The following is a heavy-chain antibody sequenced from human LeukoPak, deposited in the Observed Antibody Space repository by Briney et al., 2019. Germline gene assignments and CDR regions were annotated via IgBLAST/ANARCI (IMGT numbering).Heavy chain of an antibody. Sequence: ASVKVSCKASGYTFTGYYMHWVRQAPGQGLEWMGWINPNSGGTNYAQKFQGRVTMTRDTSTSTVYMELSSLRSEDTAVYYCARDRDGAAADYFDYWGQGTLVTVSS. D-gene: IGHD6-25*01. CDR3: ARDRDGAAADYFDY. V-gene: IGHV1-2*02. CDR2: INPNSGGT. CDR1: GYTFTGYY. J-gene: IGHJ4*02.